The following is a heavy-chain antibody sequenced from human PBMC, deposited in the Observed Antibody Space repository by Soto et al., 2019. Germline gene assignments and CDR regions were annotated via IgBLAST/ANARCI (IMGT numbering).Heavy chain of an antibody. D-gene: IGHD1-1*01. V-gene: IGHV6-1*01. Sequence: SQTLSLTFAISGDRVSSNSAAWNWIRQSPSRVLEWLGRTYFKSKWYNDYAVSVESRITINPDTSKNNFSLHLNSVTPEDAAMYFCAREVDDGPNWLDPWGKLAVVTVS. CDR2: TYFKSKWYN. CDR1: GDRVSSNSAA. CDR3: AREVDDGPNWLDP. J-gene: IGHJ5*02.